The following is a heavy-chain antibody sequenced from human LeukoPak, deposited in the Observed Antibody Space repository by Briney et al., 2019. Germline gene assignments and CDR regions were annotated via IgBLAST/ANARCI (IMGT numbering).Heavy chain of an antibody. V-gene: IGHV1-8*03. CDR2: MNPNSGNT. Sequence: ASVKVSCKASGYTFTSYDINWVRQATGQGLEWMGWMNPNSGNTGYAQKFQGRVTITRNTSISTAYMELSSLRSEDTAVYYCATAFGVVGAFDIWGQGTMVTVSS. D-gene: IGHD3-3*01. CDR1: GYTFTSYD. J-gene: IGHJ3*02. CDR3: ATAFGVVGAFDI.